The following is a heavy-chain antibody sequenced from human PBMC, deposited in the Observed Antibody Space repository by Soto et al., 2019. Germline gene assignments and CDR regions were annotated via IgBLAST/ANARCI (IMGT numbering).Heavy chain of an antibody. J-gene: IGHJ5*02. D-gene: IGHD6-19*01. V-gene: IGHV3-11*01. CDR2: ISSSGSTI. CDR3: ASGLKPYSSGWYQNWFDP. Sequence: QVQLVESGGGLVKPGGSLRLSCAASGFTFSDYYMSWIRQAPGKGLEWVSYISSSGSTIYYADSVKGRFTISRDNAKNSLYLQMNSLRAEDMAVYYCASGLKPYSSGWYQNWFDPWGQGTLVTVSS. CDR1: GFTFSDYY.